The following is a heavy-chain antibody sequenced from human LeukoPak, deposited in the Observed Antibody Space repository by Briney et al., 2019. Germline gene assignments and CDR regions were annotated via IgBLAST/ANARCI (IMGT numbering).Heavy chain of an antibody. Sequence: GGSLRLSCAASGFTFDDFGMNWVRQAPGKGLEWVSAINWNGGSTGYADSVKGRFTISRDSAKNSLYLQINGLRAEDTALYYCARGVADSSGGGFDYWGQGTLVTVSS. CDR3: ARGVADSSGGGFDY. J-gene: IGHJ4*02. D-gene: IGHD6-19*01. V-gene: IGHV3-20*04. CDR1: GFTFDDFG. CDR2: INWNGGST.